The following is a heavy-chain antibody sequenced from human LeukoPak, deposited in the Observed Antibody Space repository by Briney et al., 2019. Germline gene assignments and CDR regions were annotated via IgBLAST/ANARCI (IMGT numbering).Heavy chain of an antibody. V-gene: IGHV3-23*01. CDR3: ARDNGVGAFDY. D-gene: IGHD1-26*01. J-gene: IGHJ4*02. CDR1: GFTFSSYV. CDR2: ISDSGGGT. Sequence: GGSLRLSCAASGFTFSSYVMNWVRQAPGKGLEWVSGISDSGGGTYYADSVKGRFTISRDNSKNTLYLQMNSLRAEDTAVYYCARDNGVGAFDYWGQGTLVTVSS.